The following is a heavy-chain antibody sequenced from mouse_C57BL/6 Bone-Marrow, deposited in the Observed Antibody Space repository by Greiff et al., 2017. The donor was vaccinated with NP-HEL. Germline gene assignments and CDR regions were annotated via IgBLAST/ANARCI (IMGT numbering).Heavy chain of an antibody. CDR2: IDPENGDT. Sequence: EVQVVESGAELVRPGASVKLSCTASGFNIKDDYMHWVKQRPEQGLEWIGWIDPENGDTEYASKFQGKATITADTSSNTAYLQLSSLTSEDTAVYYCTPLVTTYYYAMDYWGQGTSVSGFS. V-gene: IGHV14-4*01. CDR3: TPLVTTYYYAMDY. D-gene: IGHD2-2*01. CDR1: GFNIKDDY. J-gene: IGHJ4*01.